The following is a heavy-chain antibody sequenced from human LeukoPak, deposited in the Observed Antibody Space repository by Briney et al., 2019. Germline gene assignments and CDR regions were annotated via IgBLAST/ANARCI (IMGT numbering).Heavy chain of an antibody. J-gene: IGHJ5*02. CDR2: IYYSGST. CDR1: GGSISSSSYY. Sequence: SETLSLTCTVAGGSISSSSYYWGWIRQPPGKGLEWIGSIYYSGSTYYNPSLKSRVAISVDTSKNQFSLKLSSVTAADTAVYYYARYGYYDFWSGYYEVNWFDPWGQGTLVTVSS. CDR3: ARYGYYDFWSGYYEVNWFDP. V-gene: IGHV4-39*07. D-gene: IGHD3-3*01.